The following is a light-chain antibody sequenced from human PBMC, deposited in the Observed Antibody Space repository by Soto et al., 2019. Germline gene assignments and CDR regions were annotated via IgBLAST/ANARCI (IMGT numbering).Light chain of an antibody. Sequence: QSALTQPASVSGSPGQSITISCTGTGSDVGGYDYVSWYQHHPGKAPKVMIYEVTNRPSGVSNRFSGSKSGNTASLTISGLLADDEADYYCSSYTSSSTYVFGTGTKLTVL. V-gene: IGLV2-14*01. J-gene: IGLJ1*01. CDR1: GSDVGGYDY. CDR3: SSYTSSSTYV. CDR2: EVT.